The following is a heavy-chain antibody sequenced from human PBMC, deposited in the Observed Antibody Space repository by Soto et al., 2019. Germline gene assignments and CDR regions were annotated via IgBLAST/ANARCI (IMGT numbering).Heavy chain of an antibody. D-gene: IGHD6-6*01. V-gene: IGHV3-30-3*01. CDR2: ISYDGSNK. CDR1: GFTFSSYA. CDR3: ARDSLAKAYYYYYGMDV. J-gene: IGHJ6*02. Sequence: TGGSLRLSCAASGFTFSSYAMHWVRQAPGKGLEWVAVISYDGSNKYYADSVKGRFTISRDNSKNTLYLQMNSLRAEDTAVYYCARDSLAKAYYYYYGMDVWGQGTTVTVSS.